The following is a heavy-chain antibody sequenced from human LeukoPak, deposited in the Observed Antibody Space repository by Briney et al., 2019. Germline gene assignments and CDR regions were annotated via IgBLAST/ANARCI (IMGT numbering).Heavy chain of an antibody. Sequence: SVKVSCKASGGTFSSYAISWVRQAPGQGLEWMGRIIPIFGTANYAQKFQGRVTITTDESTSTAYMELSSLRSEDTAVYYCARDKYCTSTSCSIDPGSIAEYFQHWGQGTLVTVSS. V-gene: IGHV1-69*05. D-gene: IGHD2-2*01. J-gene: IGHJ1*01. CDR1: GGTFSSYA. CDR3: ARDKYCTSTSCSIDPGSIAEYFQH. CDR2: IIPIFGTA.